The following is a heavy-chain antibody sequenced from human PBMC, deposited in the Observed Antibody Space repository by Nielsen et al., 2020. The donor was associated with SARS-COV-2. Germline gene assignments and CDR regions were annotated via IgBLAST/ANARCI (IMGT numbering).Heavy chain of an antibody. D-gene: IGHD4-17*01. V-gene: IGHV1-3*01. CDR2: INAGNGNA. Sequence: ASVKVSCKASGYTFTSYAMHWVRQAPGQRLEWMGWINAGNGNAKYSQKFQGRVTITRDTSASTAYMELSSLRSEDTAVYYCARGVTTVTNYYYYGMDVWGQGTTVTVSS. CDR1: GYTFTSYA. CDR3: ARGVTTVTNYYYYGMDV. J-gene: IGHJ6*02.